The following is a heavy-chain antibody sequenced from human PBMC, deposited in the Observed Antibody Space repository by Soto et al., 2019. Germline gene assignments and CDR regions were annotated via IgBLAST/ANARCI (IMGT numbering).Heavy chain of an antibody. V-gene: IGHV1-2*02. Sequence: QVQLVQSGAEVKKPGASVRVSCKTSGYSFSEFGMNWVRQAPGQGLEWMGWVNPINGNTNYAQDFQGRVTMTRDASTKTVYMELSSLTSDDTSTVYCARENWHFDYWGQGTLITVSS. J-gene: IGHJ4*02. CDR2: VNPINGNT. CDR3: ARENWHFDY. CDR1: GYSFSEFG.